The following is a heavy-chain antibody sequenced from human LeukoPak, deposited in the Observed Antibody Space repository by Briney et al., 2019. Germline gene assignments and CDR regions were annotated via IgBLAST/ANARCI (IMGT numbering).Heavy chain of an antibody. J-gene: IGHJ3*02. Sequence: GRSLRLSCAASGFTFSSYGMHWVRQAPGKGLEWVAVISYDGSNKYYADSVKGRFTISRDNSKNTLYLQMNSLRAEDTAVYYCAKDQGEKIWHIVVVTASSPDAFDIWGQGTMVTVSS. CDR3: AKDQGEKIWHIVVVTASSPDAFDI. CDR2: ISYDGSNK. D-gene: IGHD2-21*02. V-gene: IGHV3-30*18. CDR1: GFTFSSYG.